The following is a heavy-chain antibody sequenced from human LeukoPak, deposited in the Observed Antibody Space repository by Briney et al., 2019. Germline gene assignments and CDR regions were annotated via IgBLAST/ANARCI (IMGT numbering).Heavy chain of an antibody. D-gene: IGHD3-3*01. CDR2: ISGDGGST. V-gene: IGHV3-43*02. Sequence: GGSLRLSCAASGFTFDDYAMHWVRQAPGKGLEWVSLISGDGGSTYYADSVKGRFTISRDNSKNSLYLQMNSLGTEDTALYYCAKDPHSNYDFWSGYLNYWGQGTLVAVSS. CDR3: AKDPHSNYDFWSGYLNY. J-gene: IGHJ4*02. CDR1: GFTFDDYA.